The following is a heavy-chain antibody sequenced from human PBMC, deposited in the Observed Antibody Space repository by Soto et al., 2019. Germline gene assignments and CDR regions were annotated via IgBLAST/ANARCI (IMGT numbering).Heavy chain of an antibody. J-gene: IGHJ6*02. CDR3: ARGGGGLDV. V-gene: IGHV3-74*03. D-gene: IGHD3-10*01. Sequence: GGSLRLSCAASGFTFSKYSMYWVRQAPGKGPIWMSRINIDGSDRMYADSVRGRFTISRDNAMNTLYLQMNSLRPEDTAVYYCARGGGGLDVWGPGTTVTVSS. CDR2: INIDGSDR. CDR1: GFTFSKYS.